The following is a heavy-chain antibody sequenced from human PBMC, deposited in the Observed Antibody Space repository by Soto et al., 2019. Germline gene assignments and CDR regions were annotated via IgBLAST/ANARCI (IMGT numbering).Heavy chain of an antibody. Sequence: EVVLLQSGGDLVQPGGSLRLSCAASGFTFSDYAMTWVRQAPGKGLEWVSDISDGDGDTHYADSVRGRFVISRDNSKNTLFLEMNSLRAEDAAVYYRAKGRTYFDFWGQGSLVTVSS. CDR2: ISDGDGDT. CDR3: AKGRTYFDF. J-gene: IGHJ4*02. V-gene: IGHV3-23*01. CDR1: GFTFSDYA.